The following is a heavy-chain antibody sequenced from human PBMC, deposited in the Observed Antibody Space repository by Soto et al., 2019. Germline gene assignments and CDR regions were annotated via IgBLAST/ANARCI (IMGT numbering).Heavy chain of an antibody. V-gene: IGHV2-5*02. CDR3: AHSRNLITADGKVGDFDY. D-gene: IGHD6-25*01. CDR2: IYWDADE. CDR1: GFSVTTDGES. J-gene: IGHJ4*02. Sequence: QISLKESGPTLVKPTETLKLTCTFSGFSVTTDGESVGWVRQPPGEALEWLALIYWDADERYSPSLKTSLTIKKDPAKTTVVVIVTNRHPVHTATYYCAHSRNLITADGKVGDFDYWGQGALGTVST.